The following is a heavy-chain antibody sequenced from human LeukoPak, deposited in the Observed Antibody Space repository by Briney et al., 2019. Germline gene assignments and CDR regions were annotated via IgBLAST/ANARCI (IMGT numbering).Heavy chain of an antibody. V-gene: IGHV3-23*01. CDR3: AKARDAYNYYWFDP. Sequence: PGGSLRLSCAASGFTFSSYAMSWVRQAPGKGLEWVSAISGGYTAATDSADSVKGRFTISRDNYDNTLYLEMNSLRAEDTALYYCAKARDAYNYYWFDPWGQGTLVTVSS. J-gene: IGHJ5*02. CDR2: ISGGYTAAT. CDR1: GFTFSSYA. D-gene: IGHD5-24*01.